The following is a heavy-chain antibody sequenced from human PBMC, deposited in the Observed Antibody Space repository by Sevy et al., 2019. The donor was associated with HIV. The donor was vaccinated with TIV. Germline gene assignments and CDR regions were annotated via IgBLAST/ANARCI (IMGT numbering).Heavy chain of an antibody. Sequence: GGFLRLSCAASGFSYSSYGMHWVRQAPGKGLEWVAYIQYDGSNKDYADSVKGRFTISRDNSKITLDLQMNSLRVEDTAVYYSVKEGGGEGGDHWGQGTLVTVSS. CDR2: IQYDGSNK. V-gene: IGHV3-30*02. J-gene: IGHJ4*02. CDR1: GFSYSSYG. CDR3: VKEGGGEGGDH. D-gene: IGHD2-21*01.